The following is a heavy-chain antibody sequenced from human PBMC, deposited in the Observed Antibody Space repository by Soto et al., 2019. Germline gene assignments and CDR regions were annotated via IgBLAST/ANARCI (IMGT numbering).Heavy chain of an antibody. J-gene: IGHJ4*02. CDR1: GYTLIMYY. Sequence: ASVNVSCKASGYTLIMYYIHWMRQAPGQGLEWMGIINPSGGSTTYAQKFQGRVTMTRDTSTSTVYMDLSSLRSEDTAVYYCARAPYSSGYYYAIDYWGQGTQVTSPQ. CDR3: ARAPYSSGYYYAIDY. D-gene: IGHD3-22*01. CDR2: INPSGGST. V-gene: IGHV1-46*01.